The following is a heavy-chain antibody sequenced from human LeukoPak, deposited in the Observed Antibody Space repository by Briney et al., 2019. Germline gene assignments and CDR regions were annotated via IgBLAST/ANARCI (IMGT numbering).Heavy chain of an antibody. V-gene: IGHV3-23*01. CDR2: MSDSGGST. J-gene: IGHJ4*02. Sequence: GGSLRLSCAASGFTFSSYAMSWVRQAPGKGLEWVSTMSDSGGSTYYADSVKGRFTISRDNSKNTLYLQMNSLRAEDTAVYYCAKAISSGWYLVTYWGQGTLVTVSS. CDR1: GFTFSSYA. CDR3: AKAISSGWYLVTY. D-gene: IGHD6-19*01.